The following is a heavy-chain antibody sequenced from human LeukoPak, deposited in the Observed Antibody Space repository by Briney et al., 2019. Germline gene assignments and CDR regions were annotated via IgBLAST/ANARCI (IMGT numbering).Heavy chain of an antibody. J-gene: IGHJ5*02. D-gene: IGHD1-1*01. V-gene: IGHV3-74*01. Sequence: TGGSLRLSCTASGFAYSGSSMHWVRQAPGKGLEWVSGYTRDGSSPTYADSVKGRFTISRDNAEGSVYLQMSRLRADDTAVYYCAKDLNGWNDVGGWFDPWGQGTLVTVSS. CDR1: GFAYSGSS. CDR2: YTRDGSSP. CDR3: AKDLNGWNDVGGWFDP.